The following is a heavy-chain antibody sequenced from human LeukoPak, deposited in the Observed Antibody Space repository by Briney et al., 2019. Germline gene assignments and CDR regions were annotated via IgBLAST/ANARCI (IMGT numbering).Heavy chain of an antibody. CDR2: VSDSGSTK. V-gene: IGHV3-11*01. D-gene: IGHD2-8*01. Sequence: PGGSLRLSCAASGIIFSDYYMSWIRQAPGKGLEWISYVSDSGSTKYYADSVKGRFTISRDNDKNSLLLQMDSLRVEDTAVYYCAKQSYARSLGEGGPGTLVSVSS. CDR3: AKQSYARSLGE. J-gene: IGHJ4*02. CDR1: GIIFSDYY.